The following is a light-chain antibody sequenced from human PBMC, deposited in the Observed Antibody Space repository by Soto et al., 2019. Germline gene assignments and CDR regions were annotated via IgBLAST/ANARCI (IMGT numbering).Light chain of an antibody. Sequence: EKVMTQSPATLSVSPGKKATLSCRASQTVSNNLAWYQQKPGQAPRLLIYFASTRATGIPARFSGSGSGTEFTLTISSLQSEDFAVYYCQQYNKWPLTFGGGTKVETK. CDR1: QTVSNN. V-gene: IGKV3-15*01. CDR2: FAS. J-gene: IGKJ4*01. CDR3: QQYNKWPLT.